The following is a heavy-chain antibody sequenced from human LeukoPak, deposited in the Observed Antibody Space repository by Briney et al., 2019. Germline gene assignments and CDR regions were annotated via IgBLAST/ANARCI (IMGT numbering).Heavy chain of an antibody. Sequence: SETLSLTCTVSGGSISSYYWSWIRQPPGKGLEWLGYIYYSGSTYYNPSLKSRVTISVDTSKNQFSLKLSSVTAADTAVYYCARDRIAVAADNWFDPWGQGTLVTVSS. J-gene: IGHJ5*02. V-gene: IGHV4-59*12. CDR2: IYYSGST. D-gene: IGHD6-19*01. CDR1: GGSISSYY. CDR3: ARDRIAVAADNWFDP.